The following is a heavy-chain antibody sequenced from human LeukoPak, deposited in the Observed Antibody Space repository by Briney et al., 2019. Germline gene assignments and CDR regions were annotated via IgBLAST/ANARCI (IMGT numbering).Heavy chain of an antibody. CDR1: GGTFSSYA. Sequence: SVKVSCKASGGTFSSYAISWVRQAPGQGLEWMGRIIPIFGIANYAQKFQGRVTITADKSTSTAYMELSSLRSEDTAVYYCARGGRRVEGAFGIWGQGTMVTVSS. CDR2: IIPIFGIA. CDR3: ARGGRRVEGAFGI. V-gene: IGHV1-69*04. J-gene: IGHJ3*02.